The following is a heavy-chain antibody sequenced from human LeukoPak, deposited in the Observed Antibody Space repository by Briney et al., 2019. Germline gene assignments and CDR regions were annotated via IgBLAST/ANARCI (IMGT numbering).Heavy chain of an antibody. CDR1: GGSISTYY. CDR3: ARHSTNYYDISCYSY. D-gene: IGHD3-22*01. Sequence: PSETLSLTCTVSGGSISTYYWSWIRQPPGKGLEWIGYIYYSGSTNYNPSLKSRVTISVDTSRNQFSLKLSSVTAADTAVYYCARHSTNYYDISCYSYWGQGTLVTVSS. CDR2: IYYSGST. J-gene: IGHJ4*02. V-gene: IGHV4-59*08.